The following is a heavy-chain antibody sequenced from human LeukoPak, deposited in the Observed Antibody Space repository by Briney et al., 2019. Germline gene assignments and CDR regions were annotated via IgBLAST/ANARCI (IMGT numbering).Heavy chain of an antibody. J-gene: IGHJ5*02. V-gene: IGHV3-23*01. D-gene: IGHD4-11*01. CDR2: ISGSGVST. CDR1: GFTFSKYA. Sequence: GGSLRLSCAASGFTFSKYAMSWVRQAPGKGLEWVSGISGSGVSTYYADSVKGRFTISRDNSKNTLYLQMNSLRAEDTAVYYCAKASTVATLDWFDPWGQGTLVTVSS. CDR3: AKASTVATLDWFDP.